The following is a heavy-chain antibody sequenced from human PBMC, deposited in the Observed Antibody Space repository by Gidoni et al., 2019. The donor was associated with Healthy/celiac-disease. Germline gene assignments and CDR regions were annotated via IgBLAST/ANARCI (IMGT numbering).Heavy chain of an antibody. J-gene: IGHJ4*02. CDR2: IYYSGST. CDR3: AREVTKAYFDY. Sequence: QVQLQESGPGLVKPSETLSLTCTVHGGSVRSGSYYWSWIRQHPGKGLEWIGYIYYSGSTNYNHSLKSRVTISVGTSKNQFSLKLSSVTAADTAVYYCAREVTKAYFDYWGQGTLVTVSS. D-gene: IGHD4-17*01. V-gene: IGHV4-61*01. CDR1: GGSVRSGSYY.